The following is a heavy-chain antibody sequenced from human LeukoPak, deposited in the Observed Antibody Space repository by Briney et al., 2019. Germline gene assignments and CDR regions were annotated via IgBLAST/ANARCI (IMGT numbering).Heavy chain of an antibody. Sequence: GGSLRLSCAASGFTFSTYWMNWVRQAPGKGLEWVSSIGSSSSYIYYADSVKGRCTISRDNAKNSLYRQINSLRAEDTAVYYCARPAAAGFVPTFDYWGQGPVVTASS. V-gene: IGHV3-21*01. CDR2: IGSSSSYI. D-gene: IGHD6-13*01. CDR1: GFTFSTYW. J-gene: IGHJ4*02. CDR3: ARPAAAGFVPTFDY.